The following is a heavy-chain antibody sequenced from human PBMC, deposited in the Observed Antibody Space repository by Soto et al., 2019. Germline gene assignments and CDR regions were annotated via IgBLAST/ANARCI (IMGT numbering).Heavy chain of an antibody. CDR1: GFNFSGYS. V-gene: IGHV3-21*04. CDR3: ARGDTTMITDYYAMAV. J-gene: IGHJ6*02. D-gene: IGHD5-18*01. CDR2: ISSSSSDI. Sequence: PGVSQRLSDAASGFNFSGYSMSWVRQDPGKGLEWVSSISSSSSDIYYADSVMGRFTISRDNSKNTLYLQMNSLRAEDTAVYYCARGDTTMITDYYAMAVWGQGTTVTVSS.